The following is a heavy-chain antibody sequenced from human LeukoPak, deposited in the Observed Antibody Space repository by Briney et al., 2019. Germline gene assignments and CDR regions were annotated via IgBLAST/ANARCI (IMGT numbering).Heavy chain of an antibody. V-gene: IGHV1-24*01. CDR1: GYTLTELS. J-gene: IGHJ4*02. CDR2: FDPEDGET. D-gene: IGHD3-22*01. CDR3: ATDLLDYYDSSGSPLNY. Sequence: ASVKVSCKVSGYTLTELSMHWVRQAPGKGLEWMGGFDPEDGETIYAQKFQGRVTMTEDTSTDTAYMELSSLRSEDTAVYYCATDLLDYYDSSGSPLNYWGQGTLVTVSS.